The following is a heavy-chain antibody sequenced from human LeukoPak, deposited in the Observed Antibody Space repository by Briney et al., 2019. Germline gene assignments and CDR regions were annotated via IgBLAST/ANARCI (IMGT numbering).Heavy chain of an antibody. D-gene: IGHD5-18*01. CDR1: GFTFSSYA. J-gene: IGHJ5*02. Sequence: GGSLRLSCAASGFTFSSYAMSWVRQAPGKGLEWVSAISGSGGSTYYADSVKGRFTISRDNAKNSLYLQMNSLRAEDTAVYYCARHDNTAMVIPWGQGTLVTVSS. V-gene: IGHV3-23*01. CDR2: ISGSGGST. CDR3: ARHDNTAMVIP.